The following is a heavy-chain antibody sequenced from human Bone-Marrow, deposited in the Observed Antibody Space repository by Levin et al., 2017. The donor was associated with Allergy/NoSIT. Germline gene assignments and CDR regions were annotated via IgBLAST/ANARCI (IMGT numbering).Heavy chain of an antibody. Sequence: AGGSLRLSCAASGFTFSNYAIHWVRQAPGKGLEWVTVISYDAKNTYYADSVKGRFTISRDNSKSTLYLQMNSLRAEDTAMYYCARERRRTIFGGVIKGGGLDVWGQGTTVTVSS. CDR2: ISYDAKNT. CDR3: ARERRRTIFGGVIKGGGLDV. J-gene: IGHJ6*02. V-gene: IGHV3-30*04. D-gene: IGHD3-3*01. CDR1: GFTFSNYA.